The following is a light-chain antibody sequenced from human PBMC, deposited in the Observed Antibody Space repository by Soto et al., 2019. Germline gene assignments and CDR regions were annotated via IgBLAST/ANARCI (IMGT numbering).Light chain of an antibody. CDR3: QHCGSSPPSYT. J-gene: IGKJ2*01. V-gene: IGKV3-20*01. CDR2: GAS. Sequence: VLTQSPGTLSLSPGERATLSCRASQSVTNNSFAWHQQHPDQPPRLLISGASNRATSIPDRLSGSGSGTYFTLSSNRLEPQEFAEYYCQHCGSSPPSYTFGQGTKLEIK. CDR1: QSVTNNS.